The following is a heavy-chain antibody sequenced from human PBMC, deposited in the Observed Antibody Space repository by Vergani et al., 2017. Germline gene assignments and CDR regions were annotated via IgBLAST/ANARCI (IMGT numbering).Heavy chain of an antibody. D-gene: IGHD6-13*01. J-gene: IGHJ6*02. CDR3: AREGGGTQALAAAGIGFYYYYGMDV. V-gene: IGHV7-4-1*02. Sequence: QVQLVQSGSELKKPGASVKVSCKASGYTFTSYAMNWVRQAPGQGLEWMGWINTNTGNPTYAQGFTGRFVFSLDTSVSTAYLQISSIKAEDTAVYYCAREGGGTQALAAAGIGFYYYYGMDVWGQGTTVTVSS. CDR2: INTNTGNP. CDR1: GYTFTSYA.